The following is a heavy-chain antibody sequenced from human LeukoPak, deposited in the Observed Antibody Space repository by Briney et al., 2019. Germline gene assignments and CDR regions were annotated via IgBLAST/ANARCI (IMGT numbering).Heavy chain of an antibody. Sequence: PSETLSLTCTVSGVSISSYYWSWIRQPAGKGLEWIGRIYTSGNTNYKPSLKSRLTISVDKSKNHLSLKLSSLTAADTAFYYCAGGPAGTAFDDWGHGTLVTVPS. CDR3: AGGPAGTAFDD. CDR2: IYTSGNT. D-gene: IGHD1-1*01. V-gene: IGHV4-4*07. J-gene: IGHJ4*03. CDR1: GVSISSYY.